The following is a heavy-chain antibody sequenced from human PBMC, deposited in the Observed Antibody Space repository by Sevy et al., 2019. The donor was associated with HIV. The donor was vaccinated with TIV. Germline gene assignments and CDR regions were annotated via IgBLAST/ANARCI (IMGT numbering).Heavy chain of an antibody. Sequence: GGSLRLSCAASGFTFSNYAMSWVRQAPGKGLEWVSSISRSGGSTYYADSVKGRFTISRDNSKNTLYLQMNSLRADETAVYYCVKVDVVVPVADYGLDVWGQGTTVTVSS. V-gene: IGHV3-23*01. CDR3: VKVDVVVPVADYGLDV. D-gene: IGHD2-2*01. CDR1: GFTFSNYA. J-gene: IGHJ6*02. CDR2: ISRSGGST.